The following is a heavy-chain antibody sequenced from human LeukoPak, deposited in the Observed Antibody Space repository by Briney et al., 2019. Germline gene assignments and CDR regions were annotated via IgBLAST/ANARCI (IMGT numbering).Heavy chain of an antibody. V-gene: IGHV1-46*01. D-gene: IGHD2-15*01. CDR3: ARGYCSGGGCSVPDAFDG. CDR1: GYTFTNYY. J-gene: IGHJ3*01. CDR2: INPSGGST. Sequence: VASVKVSCKTSGYTFTNYYIHWVRRAPGQGLEWMGKINPSGGSTSYPQKFQGRVTMTRDTSTTTVYMELSTLRSEDTAIYYCARGYCSGGGCSVPDAFDGWGQGTMVTVSS.